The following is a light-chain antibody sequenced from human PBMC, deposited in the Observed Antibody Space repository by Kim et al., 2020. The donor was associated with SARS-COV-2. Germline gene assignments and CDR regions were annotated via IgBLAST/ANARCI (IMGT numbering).Light chain of an antibody. CDR1: QSVSSN. CDR3: QQYNNWQLT. CDR2: GAS. V-gene: IGKV3-15*01. Sequence: EIVMTQSPATLSVSPGERATLSCRASQSVSSNLAWYQQKPGQAPRLLIYGASTRATGIPARFSGSGSGTEFTLTISSLQSEDFAVYYCQQYNNWQLTFGGETKVDIK. J-gene: IGKJ4*01.